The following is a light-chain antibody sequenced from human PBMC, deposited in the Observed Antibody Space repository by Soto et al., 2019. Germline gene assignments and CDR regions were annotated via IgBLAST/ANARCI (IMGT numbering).Light chain of an antibody. Sequence: EIVLTQSPGTLSLSPGERATLSCRASQSIRSNYVAWYQQKPGQGPRLLIYGASSRATGIPDRFSGSGSGTDFTLIISRLEPEDFAMYYCQQYGSSPRYTFGQGTKLEIK. CDR2: GAS. V-gene: IGKV3-20*01. CDR1: QSIRSNY. CDR3: QQYGSSPRYT. J-gene: IGKJ2*01.